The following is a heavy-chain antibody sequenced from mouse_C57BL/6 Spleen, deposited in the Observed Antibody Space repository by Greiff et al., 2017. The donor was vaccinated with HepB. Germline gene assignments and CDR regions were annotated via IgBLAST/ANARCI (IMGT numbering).Heavy chain of an antibody. CDR3: ARKDYYDYDGGFAY. V-gene: IGHV5-4*01. CDR2: ISDGGSYT. J-gene: IGHJ3*01. CDR1: GFTFSSYA. D-gene: IGHD2-4*01. Sequence: EVQGVESGGGLVKPGGSLKLSCAASGFTFSSYAMSWVRQTPEKRLEWVATISDGGSYTYYPDNVKGRFTISRDNAKNNLYLQMSHLKSEDTAMYYCARKDYYDYDGGFAYWGQGTLVTVSA.